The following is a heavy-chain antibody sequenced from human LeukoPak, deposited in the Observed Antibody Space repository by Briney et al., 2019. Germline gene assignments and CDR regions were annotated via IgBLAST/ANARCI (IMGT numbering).Heavy chain of an antibody. Sequence: GGSLTLSCAASGFTSSSYAMSWVRQAPGKGLEWVSAISGSGGSTYYADSVKGRFTISSDNSNNTLYLQMNSLRAEDTAVYYCAKDGVITMVRGANFDYWGQGTLVTVSS. CDR3: AKDGVITMVRGANFDY. J-gene: IGHJ4*02. CDR2: ISGSGGST. V-gene: IGHV3-23*01. D-gene: IGHD3-10*01. CDR1: GFTSSSYA.